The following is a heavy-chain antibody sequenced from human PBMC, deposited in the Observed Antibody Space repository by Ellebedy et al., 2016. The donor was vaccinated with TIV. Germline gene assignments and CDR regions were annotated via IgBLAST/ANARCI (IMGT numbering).Heavy chain of an antibody. V-gene: IGHV3-7*03. CDR3: ARDPNSPGDTGYGDY. Sequence: PGGSLRLSCAASGFTFSTYWMSWVRQAPGKGLEWVANIKEDGSEKYYVDSVKGRFTISRDTAETSLYLQMNNLRAEDTAVYYCARDPNSPGDTGYGDYWGQGVVVTVST. CDR1: GFTFSTYW. CDR2: IKEDGSEK. D-gene: IGHD5-12*01. J-gene: IGHJ4*02.